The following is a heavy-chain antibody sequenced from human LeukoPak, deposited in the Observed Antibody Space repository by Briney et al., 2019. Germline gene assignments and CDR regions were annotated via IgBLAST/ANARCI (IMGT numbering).Heavy chain of an antibody. CDR1: GFTFSSYS. Sequence: GGSLRLSCAASGFTFSSYSMSWVRHAPGRGLEWVSAISGSGGRTYYADSVEGRLTISRDNSKNTLYLQMNSLRAEDTAVYYCAKDRYDILTGSPPGWNTPSDYWGQGTLVTVSS. V-gene: IGHV3-23*01. D-gene: IGHD3-9*01. CDR3: AKDRYDILTGSPPGWNTPSDY. J-gene: IGHJ4*02. CDR2: ISGSGGRT.